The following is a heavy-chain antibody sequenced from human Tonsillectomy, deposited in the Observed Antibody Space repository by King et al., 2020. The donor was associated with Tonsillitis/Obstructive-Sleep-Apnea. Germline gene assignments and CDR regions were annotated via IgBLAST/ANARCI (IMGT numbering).Heavy chain of an antibody. Sequence: VQLVESGGGVVQPGRSLRLSCTASGFTFGNYSMHWVRQAPGKGLEWVAFSSYDGSNKYYGDSVKGRFTISRDNSKNTLYLQMNSLRAEDSAVYYCAGGDCSSTSCIYYYYDMDVWGQGTTATVSS. D-gene: IGHD2-2*01. V-gene: IGHV3-30*03. CDR2: SSYDGSNK. CDR3: AGGDCSSTSCIYYYYDMDV. CDR1: GFTFGNYS. J-gene: IGHJ6*02.